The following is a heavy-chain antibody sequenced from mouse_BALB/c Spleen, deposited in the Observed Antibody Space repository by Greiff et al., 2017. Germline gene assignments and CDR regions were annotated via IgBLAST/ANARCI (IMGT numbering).Heavy chain of an antibody. J-gene: IGHJ2*01. CDR2: IRLKSDNYAT. CDR1: GFTFSSYW. D-gene: IGHD2-3*01. Sequence: EVKLVESGGGLVQPGGSMKLSCVASGFTFSSYWMSWVRQSPEKGLEWVAEIRLKSDNYATHYAESVKGKFTISRDDSKSRLYLQMNSLRAEDTGIYYCTRDGPYFDYWGQGTTLTVSS. V-gene: IGHV6-6*02. CDR3: TRDGPYFDY.